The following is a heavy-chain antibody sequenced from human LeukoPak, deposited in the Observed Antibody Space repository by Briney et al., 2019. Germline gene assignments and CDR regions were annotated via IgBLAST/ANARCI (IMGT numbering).Heavy chain of an antibody. D-gene: IGHD3-16*01. J-gene: IGHJ6*04. CDR1: GDSISTSDYY. Sequence: SETLSLICTVSGDSISTSDYYWGWIRQPPGKGLEWIGGVYDSGITYEKPSLKSRVPILMDTSKNQFSLKLSSVTAADTAVYYCVRLKWGTGLGGRGRSYMDVWGKGTTVTVSS. CDR2: VYDSGIT. CDR3: VRLKWGTGLGGRGRSYMDV. V-gene: IGHV4-39*01.